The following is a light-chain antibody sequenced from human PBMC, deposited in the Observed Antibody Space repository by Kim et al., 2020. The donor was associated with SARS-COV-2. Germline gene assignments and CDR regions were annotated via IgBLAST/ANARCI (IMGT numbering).Light chain of an antibody. CDR2: GAS. Sequence: DIQMTQSPSSVSASVGDRVTITCRASQDVSSWLAWYQQKPGKAPKFLIYGASRLHVGVPSRFSGSGSGTEFTLTISSLQPEDFATYYCQQANSFPWTFGQGTKVYIK. CDR3: QQANSFPWT. V-gene: IGKV1-12*01. J-gene: IGKJ1*01. CDR1: QDVSSW.